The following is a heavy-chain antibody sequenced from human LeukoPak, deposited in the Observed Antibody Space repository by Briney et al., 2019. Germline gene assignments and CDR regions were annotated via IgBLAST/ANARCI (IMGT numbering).Heavy chain of an antibody. Sequence: SQTLSLTCTVSGGSISSGGYYWSWIRQPPGKGLEWIGYIYHSGSTYYNPSLKSRVTISVDRSKNQFSLKLSSVTAADTAVYYCAGVDTAMVILYYFDYWGQGTLVTVSS. CDR1: GGSISSGGYY. V-gene: IGHV4-30-2*01. J-gene: IGHJ4*02. D-gene: IGHD5-18*01. CDR2: IYHSGST. CDR3: AGVDTAMVILYYFDY.